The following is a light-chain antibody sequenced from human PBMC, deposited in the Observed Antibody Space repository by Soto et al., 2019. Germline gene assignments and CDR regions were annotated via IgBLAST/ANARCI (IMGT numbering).Light chain of an antibody. CDR1: SSDIGGYNY. J-gene: IGLJ1*01. V-gene: IGLV2-11*01. CDR2: DVS. Sequence: QSALTQPRSVSGSPGQSVTISCTGTSSDIGGYNYVSWYQQHPGKAPKLIILDVSERPSGVPARFSGSKSGNTASLTISGLQADDEADYYCCSYAGSYTYVFGGGTKATVL. CDR3: CSYAGSYTYV.